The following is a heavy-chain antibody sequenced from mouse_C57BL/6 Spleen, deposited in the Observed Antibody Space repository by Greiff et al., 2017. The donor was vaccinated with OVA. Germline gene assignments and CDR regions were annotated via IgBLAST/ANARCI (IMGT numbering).Heavy chain of an antibody. CDR3: TREGYGSSYPFAY. V-gene: IGHV1-15*01. CDR1: GYTFTDYE. Sequence: QVQLQQSGAELVRPGASVTLSCKASGYTFTDYEMHWVKQTPVHGLEWIGAIVPETGGTAYHQKFKGKAILTADKSSSTAYMELRSLTSEDSAVYYCTREGYGSSYPFAYWGQGTLVTVSA. J-gene: IGHJ3*01. D-gene: IGHD1-1*01. CDR2: IVPETGGT.